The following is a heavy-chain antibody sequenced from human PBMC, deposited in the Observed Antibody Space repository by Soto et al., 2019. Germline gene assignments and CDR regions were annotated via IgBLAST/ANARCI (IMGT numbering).Heavy chain of an antibody. Sequence: GGSLRLSCAASGFTFSSYGMHWVRQAPGKGLEWVAVISYDGSNKYYADSVKGRFTISRDNSKNTLYLQMNSLRAEDTAVYYCAKDKDYDILTEIDYWGQGTLVTVSS. J-gene: IGHJ4*02. CDR2: ISYDGSNK. V-gene: IGHV3-30*18. CDR1: GFTFSSYG. CDR3: AKDKDYDILTEIDY. D-gene: IGHD3-9*01.